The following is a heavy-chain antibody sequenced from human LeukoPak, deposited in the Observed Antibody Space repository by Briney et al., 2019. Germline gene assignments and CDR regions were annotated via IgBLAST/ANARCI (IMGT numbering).Heavy chain of an antibody. J-gene: IGHJ4*02. CDR3: AREGRSKTYYDFWSGSYYFDY. CDR2: IYYSGST. V-gene: IGHV4-34*01. Sequence: SETLSLTCAVYGGSFSGYYWSWIRQPPGKGLEWIGSIYYSGSTYYNPSLKSRVTISVDTSKNQFSLKLSSVTAADTAVYYCAREGRSKTYYDFWSGSYYFDYWGQGTLVTVSS. CDR1: GGSFSGYY. D-gene: IGHD3-3*01.